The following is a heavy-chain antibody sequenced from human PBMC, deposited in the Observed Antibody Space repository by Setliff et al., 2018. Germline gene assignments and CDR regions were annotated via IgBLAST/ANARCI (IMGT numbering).Heavy chain of an antibody. CDR2: INPGGVTF. V-gene: IGHV1-46*01. CDR3: ARGGMAAAGRKGVFEH. CDR1: GYSLTSHY. D-gene: IGHD6-13*01. Sequence: ASVKVSCKTSGYSLTSHYMHWVRQAPGRGLEWMGIINPGGVTFSSTQNFEGRVTMTSDTSARKVYMEVNILRSDDTAMYYCARGGMAAAGRKGVFEHWGQGTLVTVSS. J-gene: IGHJ4*02.